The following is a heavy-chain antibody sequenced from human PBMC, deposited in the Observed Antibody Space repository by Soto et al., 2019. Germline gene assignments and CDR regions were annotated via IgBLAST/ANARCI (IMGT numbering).Heavy chain of an antibody. D-gene: IGHD4-4*01. Sequence: PSETLSLTCTVSGGSISSGGYYWSWIRQHPGKGLEWIGYIYYSGSTYYNPSLKSRVTISVDTSKNQFSLKLSSVTAADTAVYYCARFTTYSKLDEYYYYVDVWGKRTTVTVS. CDR1: GGSISSGGYY. CDR2: IYYSGST. V-gene: IGHV4-31*03. J-gene: IGHJ6*03. CDR3: ARFTTYSKLDEYYYYVDV.